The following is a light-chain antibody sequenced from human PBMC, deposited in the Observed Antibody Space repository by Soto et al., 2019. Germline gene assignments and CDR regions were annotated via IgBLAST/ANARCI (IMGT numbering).Light chain of an antibody. CDR2: EVS. CDR3: CSYAGINDYV. V-gene: IGLV2-8*01. Sequence: QALLTQSPSASGSPGQSVTISCTGSSSDVGGYNYVSWYQQYPGKAPKLMIYEVSKRPSGVPDRFSGSKSGTTASLTVSGLQAEDEADYYCCSYAGINDYVFGTGTKVTVL. J-gene: IGLJ1*01. CDR1: SSDVGGYNY.